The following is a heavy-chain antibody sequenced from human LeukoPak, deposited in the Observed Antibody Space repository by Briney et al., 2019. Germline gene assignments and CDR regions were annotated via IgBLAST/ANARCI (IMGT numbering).Heavy chain of an antibody. CDR3: ARVRTIAAVGPDFDY. V-gene: IGHV1-46*01. J-gene: IGHJ4*02. CDR2: ITTSGGST. CDR1: GYTFSNYY. Sequence: GASVKVSCKASGYTFSNYYMHWVRQAPGQGLERIGVITTSGGSTSYAQDFQGRVTMTRDTSTSTVYMELTSLGSEDTAVYYCARVRTIAAVGPDFDYWGQGTLVTVSS. D-gene: IGHD6-13*01.